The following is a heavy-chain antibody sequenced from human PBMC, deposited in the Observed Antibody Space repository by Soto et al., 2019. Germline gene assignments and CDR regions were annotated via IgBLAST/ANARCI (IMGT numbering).Heavy chain of an antibody. D-gene: IGHD7-27*01. V-gene: IGHV3-7*01. J-gene: IGHJ4*02. Sequence: SLRLSCVASGFTFSSYWMSWVRQAPGKGLEWEANMKRDGSEKYYVDSVKGRFSISRDNGKNSVYLQMNSLGAEDTAVYYCARIPGDWGLFDYWGQGALVTVSS. CDR2: MKRDGSEK. CDR3: ARIPGDWGLFDY. CDR1: GFTFSSYW.